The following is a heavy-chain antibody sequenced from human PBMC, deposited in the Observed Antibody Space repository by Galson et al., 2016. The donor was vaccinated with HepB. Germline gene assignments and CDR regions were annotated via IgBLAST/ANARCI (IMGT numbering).Heavy chain of an antibody. CDR3: ARSGEGDSSGYYYGWSHYYCSMDV. CDR1: GGSISSSSYY. J-gene: IGHJ6*02. Sequence: SETLSLTCTVSGGSISSSSYYWGWIRQPPGKGLEWIGSIYYSGSTYYNPSLKSRVPISVDTSKNQFSLKLSSVTAADTAVYYCARSGEGDSSGYYYGWSHYYCSMDVWGQGTTVTVSS. D-gene: IGHD3-22*01. V-gene: IGHV4-39*01. CDR2: IYYSGST.